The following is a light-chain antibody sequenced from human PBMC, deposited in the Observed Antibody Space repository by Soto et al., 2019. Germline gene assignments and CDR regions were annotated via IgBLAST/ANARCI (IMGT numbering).Light chain of an antibody. J-gene: IGKJ5*01. V-gene: IGKV3-11*01. CDR1: QSVSSY. CDR3: QQRSNWPPSIT. Sequence: EIGLTRSPATLSLSPGERATLSCRASQSVSSYLAWYHQKPVQAPRLLINDASNRATGIPARFSGSGSWKDFTLIISSLEPEDFAVYYCQQRSNWPPSITFGRGRLL. CDR2: DAS.